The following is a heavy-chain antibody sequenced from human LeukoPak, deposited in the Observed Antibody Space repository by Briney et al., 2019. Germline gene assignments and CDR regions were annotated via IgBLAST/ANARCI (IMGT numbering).Heavy chain of an antibody. CDR1: GYTFTSYG. D-gene: IGHD6-6*01. V-gene: IGHV1-18*01. CDR3: AREGTTYSSSPNWFDP. CDR2: ISAYNGNT. J-gene: IGHJ5*02. Sequence: ASVKVSCKASGYTFTSYGISWVRQAPGQGLEWMGWISAYNGNTNYAQKLQGRVTMTTDTSTSTAYMELRSLRSGDTAVYYCAREGTTYSSSPNWFDPWGQGTLVTVSS.